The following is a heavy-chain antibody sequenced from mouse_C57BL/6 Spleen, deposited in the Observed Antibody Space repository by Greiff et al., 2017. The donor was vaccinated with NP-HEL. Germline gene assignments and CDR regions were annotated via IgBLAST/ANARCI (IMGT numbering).Heavy chain of an antibody. J-gene: IGHJ1*03. CDR2: ISYSGST. Sequence: VQLKQSGPGMVKPSQSLSLTCTVTGYSITSGYDWHWIRHFPGNKLEWMGYISYSGSTNYNPSLKSRISITHDTSKNHFFLKLNSVTTEDTATYYCARGAGPYWYFDVWGTGTTVTVSS. CDR3: ARGAGPYWYFDV. CDR1: GYSITSGYD. V-gene: IGHV3-1*01. D-gene: IGHD3-3*01.